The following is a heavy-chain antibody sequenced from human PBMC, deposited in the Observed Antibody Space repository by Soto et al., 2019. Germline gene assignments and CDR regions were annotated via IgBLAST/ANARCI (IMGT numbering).Heavy chain of an antibody. CDR1: GYTFTGYY. V-gene: IGHV1-2*02. J-gene: IGHJ6*02. CDR3: ARDLTAYSSSWRRYYDYGMDV. Sequence: ASVKVSCKASGYTFTGYYMHWVRQAPGQGLEWMGWINPNSGGTNYAQKFQGRVTMTRDTSISTAYMELSRLRSDDTAVYYCARDLTAYSSSWRRYYDYGMDVWGQGIRVTVSS. D-gene: IGHD6-13*01. CDR2: INPNSGGT.